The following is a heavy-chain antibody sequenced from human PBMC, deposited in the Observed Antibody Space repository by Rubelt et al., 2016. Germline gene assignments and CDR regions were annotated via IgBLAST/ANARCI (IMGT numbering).Heavy chain of an antibody. CDR2: INHRGDA. CDR1: GCFFTAYY. D-gene: IGHD3-3*01. V-gene: IGHV4-34*02. Sequence: QVYLQQWGAGVFKPSETLSLTCAVHGCFFTAYYWSWIRQSPGKGLEWIGEINHRGDANHNPSLKSRVTHSVDPPKIQSSLKLTSVTAADTAVYYCARHGSDFWSSRWAFDYWGQGTLVTVSS. CDR3: ARHGSDFWSSRWAFDY. J-gene: IGHJ4*02.